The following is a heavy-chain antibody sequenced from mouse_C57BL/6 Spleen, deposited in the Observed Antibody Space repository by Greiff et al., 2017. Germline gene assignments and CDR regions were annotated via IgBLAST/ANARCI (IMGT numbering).Heavy chain of an antibody. V-gene: IGHV1-64*01. Sequence: QVQLQQSGAELVKPGASVKLSCKASGYTFTSYWMHWVKQRPGQGLEWIGMIHPNSGSTNYNEKFKSKATLTVDKSSSTAYMQLSSLTSEDSAVYYCARLGGNYDFDYWGQGTTLTVSS. J-gene: IGHJ2*01. CDR2: IHPNSGST. CDR1: GYTFTSYW. D-gene: IGHD2-1*01. CDR3: ARLGGNYDFDY.